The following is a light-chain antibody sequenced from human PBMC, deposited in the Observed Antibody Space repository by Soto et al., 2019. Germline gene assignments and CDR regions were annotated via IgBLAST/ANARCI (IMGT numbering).Light chain of an antibody. Sequence: EIVLTQSPGTLSLSPGERATLSCRASQSVSSSYLAWYQQKPGQAPRLLIYGASSRATGIPDRFSGSGSGTDFTLTISRLEPEDFAVYYCQQYGSSLRWTFVPGTKVDIK. CDR2: GAS. J-gene: IGKJ3*01. V-gene: IGKV3-20*01. CDR3: QQYGSSLRWT. CDR1: QSVSSSY.